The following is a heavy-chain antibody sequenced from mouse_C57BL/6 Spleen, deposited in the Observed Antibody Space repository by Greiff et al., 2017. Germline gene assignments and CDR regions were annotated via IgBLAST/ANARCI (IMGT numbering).Heavy chain of an antibody. V-gene: IGHV14-3*01. D-gene: IGHD4-1*01. CDR1: GFNIKNTY. Sequence: VQLKESVAELVRPGASVKLSCTASGFNIKNTYMHWVKQRPEQGLEWIGRIDPANGNTKYAPKFQGKATITADPTYNTAYLQRSRLTSEDTAIYYCARWDDWFAYWGQGTLVTVSA. J-gene: IGHJ3*01. CDR2: IDPANGNT. CDR3: ARWDDWFAY.